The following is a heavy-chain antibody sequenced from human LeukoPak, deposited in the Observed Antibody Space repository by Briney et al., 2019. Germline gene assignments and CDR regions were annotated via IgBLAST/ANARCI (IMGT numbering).Heavy chain of an antibody. Sequence: GSLRLSCAGSGFTFSSYSMGWVRQAPGKGREWVANIKDSGIEKEYVDSVKGRFTISRDNAKNSLYLQMNSLRVEDTALYFCARWRGAQSEFDYWGQGTQVTVS. J-gene: IGHJ4*02. V-gene: IGHV3-7*01. D-gene: IGHD3-3*01. CDR2: IKDSGIEK. CDR1: GFTFSSYS. CDR3: ARWRGAQSEFDY.